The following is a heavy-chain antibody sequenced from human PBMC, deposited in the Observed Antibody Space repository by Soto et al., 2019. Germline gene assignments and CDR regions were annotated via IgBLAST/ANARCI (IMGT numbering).Heavy chain of an antibody. CDR2: IYRTGST. V-gene: IGHV4-4*02. Sequence: SETLSLTCAVSGGSFTSNNWWTWVRQPPGQGLEWIGEIYRTGSTNYNQSLKSRVTISLDKSENQFSLKVTSLTAVDTAVYYCAGRDPGTSVDYWGQGTLVTVSS. CDR1: GGSFTSNNW. D-gene: IGHD1-7*01. J-gene: IGHJ4*02. CDR3: AGRDPGTSVDY.